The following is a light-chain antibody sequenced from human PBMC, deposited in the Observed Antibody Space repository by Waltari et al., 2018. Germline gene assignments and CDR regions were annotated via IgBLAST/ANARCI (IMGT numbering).Light chain of an antibody. V-gene: IGKV3-20*01. Sequence: MVLTHPPGTLSLSPGERVTLSCRASQSVSRSLAWYQQKPGQAPKLLIYGASTRATGIPDRFTGSGSGTDFSLTISSLEPEDFVIYFCQHYVRLPATFGQGTKVEIK. CDR2: GAS. CDR3: QHYVRLPAT. J-gene: IGKJ1*01. CDR1: QSVSRS.